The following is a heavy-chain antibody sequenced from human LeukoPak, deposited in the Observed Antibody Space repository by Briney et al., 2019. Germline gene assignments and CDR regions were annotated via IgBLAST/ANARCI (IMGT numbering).Heavy chain of an antibody. CDR3: ARERIYYYGSGSYYNPPINYYYGMDV. J-gene: IGHJ6*02. V-gene: IGHV3-30-3*01. CDR2: ISYDGSNK. D-gene: IGHD3-10*01. CDR1: GFTFSSYA. Sequence: GGSLRLSCAASGFTFSSYAMHWVRQAPGKGLEWVAVISYDGSNKYYADSVKGRFTISRDNSKNTLYLQMNSLRAEDTAVYYCARERIYYYGSGSYYNPPINYYYGMDVWGQGPRSPSP.